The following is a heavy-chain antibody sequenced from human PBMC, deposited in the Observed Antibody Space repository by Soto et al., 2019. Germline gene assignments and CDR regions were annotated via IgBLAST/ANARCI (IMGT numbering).Heavy chain of an antibody. CDR2: ISSSSSYI. CDR1: GFTFSSYS. Sequence: EVQLVESGGGLVKPGGSLRLSCAASGFTFSSYSMNWVRQAPGKGLEWVSSISSSSSYIYYADSVKGRFTISRDNAKNSQYLQMNSRRAEDTAVYYCARGYHYYDSSGYDKWDAFDIWGQGTMVTVSS. J-gene: IGHJ3*02. V-gene: IGHV3-21*01. D-gene: IGHD3-22*01. CDR3: ARGYHYYDSSGYDKWDAFDI.